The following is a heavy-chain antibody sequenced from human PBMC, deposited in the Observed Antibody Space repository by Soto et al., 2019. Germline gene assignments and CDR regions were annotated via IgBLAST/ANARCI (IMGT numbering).Heavy chain of an antibody. Sequence: GGSLRLSCAASGFTFSNAWMSWVRQAPGKGLEWVGRIKSKTDGGTTDYAAPVKGRFTISRDDSKNTLYLQMNSLKTEDTAVYYCTTDDFGVVITDYFDYWGQGTLVTVSS. D-gene: IGHD3-3*01. CDR1: GFTFSNAW. CDR2: IKSKTDGGTT. V-gene: IGHV3-15*01. CDR3: TTDDFGVVITDYFDY. J-gene: IGHJ4*02.